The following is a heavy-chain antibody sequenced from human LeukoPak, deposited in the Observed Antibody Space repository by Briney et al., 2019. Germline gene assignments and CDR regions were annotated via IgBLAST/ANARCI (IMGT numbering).Heavy chain of an antibody. CDR1: GGSISSDSYY. J-gene: IGHJ4*02. D-gene: IGHD5-12*01. CDR2: IYSSGST. Sequence: SETLSLTCTVSGGSISSDSYYWSWIRQPAGKGLEWIGRIYSSGSTNYNPSLKSRVTISLDTSKNQFSLKLSSVTAADTAVYYCARTRRGYSGYDRFDYWGQGTLVTVSS. CDR3: ARTRRGYSGYDRFDY. V-gene: IGHV4-61*02.